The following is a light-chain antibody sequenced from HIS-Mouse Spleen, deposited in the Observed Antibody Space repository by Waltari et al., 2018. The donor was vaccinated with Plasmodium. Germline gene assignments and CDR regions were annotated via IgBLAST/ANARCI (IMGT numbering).Light chain of an antibody. CDR3: QQYNSYSWT. V-gene: IGKV1-5*03. CDR2: KAS. J-gene: IGKJ1*01. Sequence: DIQMIQSPSTLSASVGDRVSITCRASQSISSWLAWYQQKPGKAPKLLSYKASSLESGVPSRFSGSGSGTEFTLTISSLQPDDFATYYCQQYNSYSWTFGQGTKVEIK. CDR1: QSISSW.